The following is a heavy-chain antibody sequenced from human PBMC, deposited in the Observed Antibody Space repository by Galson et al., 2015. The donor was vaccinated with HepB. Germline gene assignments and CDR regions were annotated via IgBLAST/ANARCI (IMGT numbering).Heavy chain of an antibody. CDR1: GFTGSTNY. Sequence: SLRLSCAVSGFTGSTNYMSWARQAPGKGLDWVSLIHGAGITRYAESVKGRFTISRDNSKNTMYLQMNSLRAEDTAVYYCTTGALFRGYHYMDGWGKGTTVTVSS. V-gene: IGHV3-53*01. CDR3: TTGALFRGYHYMDG. J-gene: IGHJ6*03. D-gene: IGHD3-10*01. CDR2: IHGAGIT.